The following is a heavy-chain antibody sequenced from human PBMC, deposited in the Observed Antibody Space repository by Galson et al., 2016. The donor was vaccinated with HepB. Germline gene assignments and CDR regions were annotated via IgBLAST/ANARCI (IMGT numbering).Heavy chain of an antibody. CDR3: AKQFVEV. J-gene: IGHJ6*02. V-gene: IGHV3-23*01. CDR2: ISGSGETT. Sequence: LRLSCAAAGFTFSRYDMTWVRQTPGKGLEWVSTISGSGETTHYADSVKGRFTISRDNPKNTLYLQMDSLRVEDTAVYYCAKQFVEVWGRGTTVTVSS. D-gene: IGHD3-16*01. CDR1: GFTFSRYD.